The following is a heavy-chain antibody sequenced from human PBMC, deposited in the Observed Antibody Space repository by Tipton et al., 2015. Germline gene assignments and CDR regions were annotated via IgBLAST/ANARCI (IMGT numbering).Heavy chain of an antibody. J-gene: IGHJ6*02. CDR1: GYTFTSYP. V-gene: IGHV1-46*01. CDR2: INPSDGST. CDR3: ARDLEHGMVV. D-gene: IGHD5-24*01. Sequence: QLVQSGAEVKKPGASVKVSCKASGYTFTSYPMHWVRQAPGQGLEWMGVINPSDGSTNYAQKFQGRVTMTRDTSISTAYMELSSLTSEDTAVYYCARDLEHGMVVWGQGTTVTVSS.